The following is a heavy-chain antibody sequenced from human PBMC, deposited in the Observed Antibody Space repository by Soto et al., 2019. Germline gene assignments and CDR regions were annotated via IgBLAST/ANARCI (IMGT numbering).Heavy chain of an antibody. J-gene: IGHJ6*02. V-gene: IGHV3-74*01. CDR1: GFTFSSYW. CDR3: ARAKKYSSSWYPAYGMDV. CDR2: INSDGSST. D-gene: IGHD6-13*01. Sequence: PGGSLRLSCAASGFTFSSYWMHWVRQAPGKGLVWVSRINSDGSSTSYADSVKGRFTISRDNAKNTLYLQMNSLRAEDTAVYYCARAKKYSSSWYPAYGMDVWGQGTTVTVSS.